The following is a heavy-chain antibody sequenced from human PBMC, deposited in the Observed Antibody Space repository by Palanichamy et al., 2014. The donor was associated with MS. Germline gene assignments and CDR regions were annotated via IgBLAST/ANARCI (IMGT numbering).Heavy chain of an antibody. D-gene: IGHD5-24*01. CDR1: EFTFRDYW. CDR2: INKDGSEK. J-gene: IGHJ4*02. Sequence: EVQLVESGGGLVQPGGSLRLSCVVSEFTFRDYWMSWVRQAPGKGLEWVANINKDGSEKHYVDSVRSRFTISRDNAKNSLYLQMSSLRVEDTAVYYCARDNSGDGWYYWGQGTLVPVSS. CDR3: ARDNSGDGWYY. V-gene: IGHV3-7*03.